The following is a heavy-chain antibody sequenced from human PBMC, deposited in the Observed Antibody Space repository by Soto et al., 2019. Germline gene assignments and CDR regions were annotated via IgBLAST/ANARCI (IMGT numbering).Heavy chain of an antibody. CDR2: ISYDGSNK. V-gene: IGHV3-30-3*01. CDR3: ARAKKVLLWFGELAY. J-gene: IGHJ4*02. CDR1: GFTFSSYA. D-gene: IGHD3-10*01. Sequence: QVQLVESGGGVVQPGRSLRLSCAASGFTFSSYAMHWVRQAPGKGLEWVAVISYDGSNKYYADSVKGRFTISRDNSKNTLYLQMNSLRAEDTAVYYCARAKKVLLWFGELAYWGQGTLVTVSS.